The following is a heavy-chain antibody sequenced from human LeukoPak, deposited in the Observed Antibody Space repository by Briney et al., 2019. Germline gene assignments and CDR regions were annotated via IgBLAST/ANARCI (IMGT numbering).Heavy chain of an antibody. J-gene: IGHJ4*02. CDR2: INHSGST. D-gene: IGHD2-15*01. V-gene: IGHV4-34*01. Sequence: SETLSLTCAVYGGSFSGYYWSWIRQPPGKGLEWIGEINHSGSTNYNPSLNSRVTIFIDMSKNQFSLKLSSVTATDTAVYYCARLVCGGGSCPAEFDYWGQGTLVTVSS. CDR1: GGSFSGYY. CDR3: ARLVCGGGSCPAEFDY.